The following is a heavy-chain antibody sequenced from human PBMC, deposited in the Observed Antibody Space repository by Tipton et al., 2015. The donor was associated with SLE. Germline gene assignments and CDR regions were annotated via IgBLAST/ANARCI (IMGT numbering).Heavy chain of an antibody. D-gene: IGHD3-10*01. CDR3: ARRGPLRYYFDY. J-gene: IGHJ4*02. CDR2: IYTSGST. V-gene: IGHV4-4*09. CDR1: GGSISSYY. Sequence: TLSLTCTVSGGSISSYYWSWIRQPPGKGLEWIGYIYTSGSTNYNPSLKSRVTISVDTSKNQFSLKLSSVTAADTAVYYCARRGPLRYYFDYWGQGTLVTVSS.